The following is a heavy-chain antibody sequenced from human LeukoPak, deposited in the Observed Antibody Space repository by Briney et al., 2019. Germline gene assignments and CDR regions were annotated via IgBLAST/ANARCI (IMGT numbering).Heavy chain of an antibody. Sequence: GESLKISCKGSGYSFTSYWIGWVRQMPGKGLEWMGIIYPGDSDTRYSPSFQGQVTISADKSISTAYLQWSSLKASDTAMYYCARLVQEYSSSWYPGWFDPWGQGTLVTVSS. V-gene: IGHV5-51*01. CDR2: IYPGDSDT. J-gene: IGHJ5*02. CDR1: GYSFTSYW. CDR3: ARLVQEYSSSWYPGWFDP. D-gene: IGHD6-13*01.